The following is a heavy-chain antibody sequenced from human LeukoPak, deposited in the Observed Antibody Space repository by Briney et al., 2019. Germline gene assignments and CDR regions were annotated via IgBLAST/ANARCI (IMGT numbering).Heavy chain of an antibody. CDR2: ISSSSSTI. D-gene: IGHD6-13*01. J-gene: IGHJ4*02. Sequence: PGGSLRLSCAASGFTFSSAAMHWVRQAPGKGLEWVSYISSSSSTIFYADSVKGRFTISRDNAKNSLYLQMNSLRDEDTAMYYCARGRSAAGPLHYCDYWGQGALVTVSS. CDR3: ARGRSAAGPLHYCDY. V-gene: IGHV3-48*02. CDR1: GFTFSSAA.